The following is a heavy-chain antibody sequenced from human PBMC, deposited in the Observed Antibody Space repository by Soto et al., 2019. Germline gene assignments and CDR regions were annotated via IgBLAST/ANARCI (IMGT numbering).Heavy chain of an antibody. J-gene: IGHJ4*02. CDR3: ARDLQDYIWGSYRFFDY. Sequence: SVKVCCKASGYTFTRYGISWVRQAPGRGLEWMGWISAYNGNTNYAQKLQGRVTMTTDTSTSTAYMELRSLRSDDTAVYYCARDLQDYIWGSYRFFDYWGQGTLVTVSS. CDR1: GYTFTRYG. CDR2: ISAYNGNT. D-gene: IGHD3-16*02. V-gene: IGHV1-18*01.